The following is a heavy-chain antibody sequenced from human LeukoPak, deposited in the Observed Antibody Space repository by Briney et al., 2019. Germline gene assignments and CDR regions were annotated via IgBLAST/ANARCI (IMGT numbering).Heavy chain of an antibody. V-gene: IGHV1-69*05. CDR2: IIPRLGST. Sequence: SVKVSCKASGGTFNSYAINWVRQAPGQGLEWMGGIIPRLGSTKYIEKFQGRITITTDESTTTAYMELTSLRSEDTAVYYCAADGTDWGQGTLVTVSS. J-gene: IGHJ4*02. CDR3: AADGTD. CDR1: GGTFNSYA.